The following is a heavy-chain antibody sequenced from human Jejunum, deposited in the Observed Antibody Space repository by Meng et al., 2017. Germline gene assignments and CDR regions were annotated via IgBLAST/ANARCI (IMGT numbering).Heavy chain of an antibody. Sequence: ASVKVSCKASGYSFTGYYIHWVRQAPGQGLEWMGRINCNTGGTNNAQKFQGRVTMTRDTSISTAYMELNRLTSDDTAVYYCARDSEGGITEQQLQHWGQGTRVT. CDR3: ARDSEGGITEQQLQH. V-gene: IGHV1-2*06. CDR1: GYSFTGYY. D-gene: IGHD3-10*01. J-gene: IGHJ1*01. CDR2: INCNTGGT.